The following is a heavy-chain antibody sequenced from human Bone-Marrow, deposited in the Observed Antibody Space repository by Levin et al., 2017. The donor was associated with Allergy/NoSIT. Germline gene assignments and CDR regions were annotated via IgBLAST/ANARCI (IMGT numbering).Heavy chain of an antibody. Sequence: SCVASGIKFDDHGMTWVRQAPGEGLEWVCGINWSGGSAGYAASVKGRFTVSRDNAKNSVYLQMNNLRVDDTGLYYCARGNSFSNLWGRGTLVIVSS. D-gene: IGHD1/OR15-1a*01. CDR2: INWSGGSA. J-gene: IGHJ4*02. V-gene: IGHV3-20*04. CDR3: ARGNSFSNL. CDR1: GIKFDDHG.